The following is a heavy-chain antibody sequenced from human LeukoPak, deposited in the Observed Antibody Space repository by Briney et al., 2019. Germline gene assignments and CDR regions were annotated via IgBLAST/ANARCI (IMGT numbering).Heavy chain of an antibody. CDR1: GGSISSYY. D-gene: IGHD2-15*01. J-gene: IGHJ5*02. CDR2: IYYSGST. Sequence: PSETLSLTCTVSGGSISSYYWSWIRQLPGKGLEWIGYIYYSGSTNYNPSLKSRVTISVDTSKNQFSLKLSSVTAADTAVYYCARDGGSNWFDPWGQGTLVTVSS. V-gene: IGHV4-59*01. CDR3: ARDGGSNWFDP.